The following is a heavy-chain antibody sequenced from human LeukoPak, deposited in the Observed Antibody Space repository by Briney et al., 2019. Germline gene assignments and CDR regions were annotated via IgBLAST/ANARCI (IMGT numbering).Heavy chain of an antibody. CDR3: ALGPATYSYSHMDV. J-gene: IGHJ6*02. CDR2: MNPYSGYT. Sequence: ASVKVSCKASGYTFISYDINWERQATGQGLEWMGWMNPYSGYTGYAQKFQGRVTMTRNTSISTAYMDLSSLTSEDTAVYFCALGPATYSYSHMDVWGQGTTVTVSS. CDR1: GYTFISYD. V-gene: IGHV1-8*02.